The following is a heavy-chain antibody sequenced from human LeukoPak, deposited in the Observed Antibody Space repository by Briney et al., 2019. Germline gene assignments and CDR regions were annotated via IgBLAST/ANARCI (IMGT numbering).Heavy chain of an antibody. CDR3: ARALQADYYDSSGYSLDY. Sequence: PSETLSLTCAVCGGSFSGYYWSWIRQPPGKGLEWIGEINHSGSTNYNPSLKSRVTISVDTSKNQFSLKLSSVTAADTAVYYCARALQADYYDSSGYSLDYWGQGTLVTVSS. D-gene: IGHD3-22*01. CDR1: GGSFSGYY. CDR2: INHSGST. J-gene: IGHJ4*02. V-gene: IGHV4-34*01.